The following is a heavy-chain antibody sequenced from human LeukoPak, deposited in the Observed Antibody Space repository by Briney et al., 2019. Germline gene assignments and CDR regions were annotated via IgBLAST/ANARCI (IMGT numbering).Heavy chain of an antibody. CDR1: GFTFSSYG. V-gene: IGHV3-30*19. CDR2: ISYDGSNK. CDR3: AKSRGGYSYGYRPDDY. J-gene: IGHJ4*02. D-gene: IGHD5-18*01. Sequence: GGSLRLSCAASGFTFSSYGMHWVRQAPGKGLEWVAVISYDGSNKYYADSVKGRFTISRDNSKNTLYLQMNSLRAEDTAVYYCAKSRGGYSYGYRPDDYWGQGTLVTVSS.